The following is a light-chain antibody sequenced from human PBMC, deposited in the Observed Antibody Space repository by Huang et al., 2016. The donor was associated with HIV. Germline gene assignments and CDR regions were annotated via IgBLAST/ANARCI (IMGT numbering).Light chain of an antibody. CDR3: QQRTNWPPGLT. Sequence: EIMLTQSPATLSLSPGERATLSCRASQSVSTYLAWYQQKPGQSPRLLIYETSKRATGIPARFSGRGSETDFTLTISSLEPEDFAVYYCQQRTNWPPGLTVGGGTKVEIK. CDR2: ETS. J-gene: IGKJ4*01. V-gene: IGKV3-11*01. CDR1: QSVSTY.